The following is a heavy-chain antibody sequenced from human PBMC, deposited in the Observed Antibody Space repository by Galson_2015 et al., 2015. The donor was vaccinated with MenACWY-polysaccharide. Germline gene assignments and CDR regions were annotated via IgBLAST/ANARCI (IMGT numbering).Heavy chain of an antibody. CDR3: AKDGVSGNGVYDWFDP. CDR2: IEGGGSGT. J-gene: IGHJ5*02. Sequence: SLRLSCAASGFTFCNYATCWVRQAPGKGLEWVSAIEGGGSGTFYAHSVKGRFTISKDNSKNTLYLQLNSLRAGDTATYFCAKDGVSGNGVYDWFDPWGQGTLITVPS. V-gene: IGHV3-23*01. CDR1: GFTFCNYA. D-gene: IGHD2-8*01.